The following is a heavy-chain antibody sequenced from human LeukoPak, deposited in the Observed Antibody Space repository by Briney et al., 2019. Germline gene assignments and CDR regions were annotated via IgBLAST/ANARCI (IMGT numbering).Heavy chain of an antibody. J-gene: IGHJ3*01. D-gene: IGHD2-2*01. CDR3: ARDGDAVSAAIAGAFDL. CDR1: GGSISSYY. CDR2: VYSTGNT. Sequence: PSETLSLTCTVSGGSISSYYWSWIRQPAGKGLEWIGHVYSTGNTKYNPSLKSRVTISADTSKNQISLRLRSVTAADTAMFYCARDGDAVSAAIAGAFDLWGRGTMVTVSS. V-gene: IGHV4-4*07.